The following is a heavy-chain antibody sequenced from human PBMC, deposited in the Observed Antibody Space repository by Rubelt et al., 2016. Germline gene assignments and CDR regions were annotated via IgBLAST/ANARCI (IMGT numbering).Heavy chain of an antibody. CDR2: INAGNGNT. CDR3: ARVSGTTNNWFDP. Sequence: QVQLVQSGAEVKKPGASVKVSCKASGYTFTSYAMHWVRQAPGQRLEWMGWINAGNGNTKYSQKFQGRVSITRDPSASTAYMELSSLRSEDTAVYYCARVSGTTNNWFDPWGQGTLVTVSS. D-gene: IGHD1-1*01. J-gene: IGHJ5*02. V-gene: IGHV1-3*01. CDR1: GYTFTSYA.